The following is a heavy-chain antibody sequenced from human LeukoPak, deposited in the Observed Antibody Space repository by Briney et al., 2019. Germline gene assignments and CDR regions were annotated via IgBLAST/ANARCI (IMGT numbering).Heavy chain of an antibody. CDR2: IYHSGST. J-gene: IGHJ3*01. V-gene: IGHV4-38-2*01. CDR3: ARVLNSASRVFDV. D-gene: IGHD1-26*01. Sequence: SETLSLTCAVSGYSISSGYYWGWIRQPPGKGLEWIGSIYHSGSTYYNPSLKSRVTISVDTSKNQFSLKLSSVTAADTAVYYCARVLNSASRVFDVWGQGTMVTVSS. CDR1: GYSISSGYY.